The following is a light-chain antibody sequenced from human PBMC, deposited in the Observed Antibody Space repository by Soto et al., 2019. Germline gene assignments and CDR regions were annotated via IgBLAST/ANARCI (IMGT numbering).Light chain of an antibody. CDR2: GAS. V-gene: IGKV3-15*01. CDR3: QPSASSLWT. Sequence: EIVMTQSPATLSVSPGERATLSCRASQGIRNFLAWYQQKPGQAPRLLISGASTRATGIPARFSGSESGTDFTLTISSLQAEHLAVYYSQPSASSLWTFGQGAKVEI. CDR1: QGIRNF. J-gene: IGKJ1*01.